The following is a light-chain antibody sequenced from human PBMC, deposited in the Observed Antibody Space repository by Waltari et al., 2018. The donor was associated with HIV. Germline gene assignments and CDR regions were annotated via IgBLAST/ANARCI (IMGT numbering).Light chain of an antibody. V-gene: IGLV1-44*01. CDR3: AAWDDSLTGNVI. CDR2: SNN. J-gene: IGLJ2*01. CDR1: TSNIGSNA. Sequence: QSVLTQPPSTSGTPGQRVTISCSGSTSNIGSNAVNWYRQLPGTAPKLVIYSNNQRMPGVPDRFTGSKSGTPASLAISGLQSEDEAVYYCAAWDDSLTGNVIFGGGTKLTVL.